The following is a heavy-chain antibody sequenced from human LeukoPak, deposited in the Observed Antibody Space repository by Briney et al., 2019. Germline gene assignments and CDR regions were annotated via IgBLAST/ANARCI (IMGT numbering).Heavy chain of an antibody. V-gene: IGHV3-33*01. D-gene: IGHD6-13*01. CDR1: GFTFSSYG. CDR3: ARERARAAAIDY. CDR2: IWYDGSNK. Sequence: GGSLRLSCAASGFTFSSYGMHWVRQAPGKGLEWVAVIWYDGSNKYYADTVKGRFAISRDNSKNTLYLQMNSLRAEDTAVYYCARERARAAAIDYWGQGTLVTVSS. J-gene: IGHJ4*02.